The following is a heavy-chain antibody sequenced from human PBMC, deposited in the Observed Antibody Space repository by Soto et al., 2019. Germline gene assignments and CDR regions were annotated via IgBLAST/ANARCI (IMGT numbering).Heavy chain of an antibody. V-gene: IGHV4-59*11. CDR3: ARLDLSYSSSWGNWFDP. Sequence: GTIRNLGGSRIMKNPRKGLEWIGYIYYSGSTNYNPSLKSRVTISVDTSKNQFSLKLSSVTAADTAVYYCARLDLSYSSSWGNWFDPWGQGTLVTVSS. CDR1: GTIRNLG. CDR2: IYYSGST. D-gene: IGHD6-13*01. J-gene: IGHJ5*02.